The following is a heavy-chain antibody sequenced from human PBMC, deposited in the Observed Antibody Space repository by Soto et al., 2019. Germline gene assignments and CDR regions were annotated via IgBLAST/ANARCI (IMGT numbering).Heavy chain of an antibody. CDR3: AASHSSSSPEYFQH. J-gene: IGHJ1*01. D-gene: IGHD6-6*01. CDR1: GYTFTGYY. Sequence: QVQLVQSGAEVKKPGASVKVSCKASGYTFTGYYMHWVRQAPGQGLEWMGWINPNSGGTNNAQKFQGRVTMTRDTSISKAYMELSRLRSDDTAVYYCAASHSSSSPEYFQHWGQGTLVTVSS. V-gene: IGHV1-2*02. CDR2: INPNSGGT.